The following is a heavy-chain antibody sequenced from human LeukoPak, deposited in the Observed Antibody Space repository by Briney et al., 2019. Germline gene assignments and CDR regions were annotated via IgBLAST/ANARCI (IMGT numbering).Heavy chain of an antibody. Sequence: ASVKVSCKASGYTFTSYGISWVRQAPGQGLEWMGWISAYNGNTNYAQKLQGRVTMTTDTSTSTAYMELRSLRSDDTAVYYCARWADVDTAMFNWFDPWGQGTLVTVSS. J-gene: IGHJ5*02. CDR1: GYTFTSYG. V-gene: IGHV1-18*01. CDR2: ISAYNGNT. CDR3: ARWADVDTAMFNWFDP. D-gene: IGHD5-18*01.